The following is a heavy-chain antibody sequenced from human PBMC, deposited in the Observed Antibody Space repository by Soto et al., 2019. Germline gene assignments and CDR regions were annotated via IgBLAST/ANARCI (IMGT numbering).Heavy chain of an antibody. CDR2: IYYSGST. D-gene: IGHD3-3*01. CDR3: ARHHDFWVGYWTYFDY. CDR1: GGSISSYY. Sequence: SETLSLTCTVSGGSISSYYWSWIRQPPGKGLEWIGYIYYSGSTNYNPSLKSRVTISVDTSKNQFSLKLSSVTAADTAVYYCARHHDFWVGYWTYFDYWGRGTLVTVSP. J-gene: IGHJ4*02. V-gene: IGHV4-59*08.